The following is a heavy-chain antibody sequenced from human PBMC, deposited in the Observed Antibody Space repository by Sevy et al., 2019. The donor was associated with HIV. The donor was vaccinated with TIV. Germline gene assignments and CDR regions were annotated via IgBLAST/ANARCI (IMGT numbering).Heavy chain of an antibody. J-gene: IGHJ4*02. V-gene: IGHV4-4*07. D-gene: IGHD5-12*01. CDR2: IYTSGST. CDR1: GGSISSNY. Sequence: SETLSLTCTVSGGSISSNYWSWIRQPAGKGLEWIGRIYTSGSTNYNPSLKSRVTMSADTSKNQFSLKLNSVTAADTAVSSCARAPWRVATIWGGYFDSWGQGTLVTVS. CDR3: ARAPWRVATIWGGYFDS.